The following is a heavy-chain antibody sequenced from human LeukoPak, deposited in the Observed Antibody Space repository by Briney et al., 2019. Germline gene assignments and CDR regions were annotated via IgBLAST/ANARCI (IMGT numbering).Heavy chain of an antibody. CDR1: GFTFNYYA. V-gene: IGHV3-23*01. D-gene: IGHD1-1*01. J-gene: IGHJ4*02. CDR3: AKETQLTVSALFDY. Sequence: GESLRLSCAASGFTFNYYAMSWVRQAPGKGLEWVSAISGSGGSTFYADSVKGRFTISRDSSKDTVFLELNSPRAEDTAVYYCAKETQLTVSALFDYWGQGTLVTVSS. CDR2: ISGSGGST.